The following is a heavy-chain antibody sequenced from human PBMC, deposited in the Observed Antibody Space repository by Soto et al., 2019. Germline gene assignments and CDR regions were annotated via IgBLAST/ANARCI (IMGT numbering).Heavy chain of an antibody. CDR2: ISGSGGST. Sequence: EVQLLESGGGLVQPGGSLRLSRAASGFTFSSYAMSWVRQAPGKGLEWVSAISGSGGSTYYADSVKGRFTISRDNSKNTLYLQMNSLRAEDTAVYYCAKVESYDFWSGYLKGYYYYMDVWGKGTTVTVSS. J-gene: IGHJ6*03. CDR1: GFTFSSYA. CDR3: AKVESYDFWSGYLKGYYYYMDV. D-gene: IGHD3-3*01. V-gene: IGHV3-23*01.